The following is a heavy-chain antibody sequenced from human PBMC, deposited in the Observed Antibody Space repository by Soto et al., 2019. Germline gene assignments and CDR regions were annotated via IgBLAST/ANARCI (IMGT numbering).Heavy chain of an antibody. V-gene: IGHV1-3*01. Sequence: ASVTVSCKASGYTFTSYAMHWVRQAPGQRLEWMGWINAGNGNTKYSQKFQGRVTITRDTSTSTAYMELSSLRSDDTAVYYCAREGLVLVPTTVNSDYYYYAMDVWGQGTTVTVSS. J-gene: IGHJ6*02. CDR1: GYTFTSYA. CDR3: AREGLVLVPTTVNSDYYYYAMDV. D-gene: IGHD2-2*01. CDR2: INAGNGNT.